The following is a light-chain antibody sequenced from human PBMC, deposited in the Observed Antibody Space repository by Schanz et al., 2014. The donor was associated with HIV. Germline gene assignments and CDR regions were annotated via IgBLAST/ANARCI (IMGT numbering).Light chain of an antibody. CDR2: AAS. Sequence: DIQMTQSPSTLSAFVGDRVTITCRASQSIGNSLAWYQLKPGRAPKLLIYAASTLVSGVPLKFSGTGSGTXFTLTISFLPPXXXXXXYCQHYNS. J-gene: IGKJ2*03. CDR3: QHYNS. V-gene: IGKV1-5*03. CDR1: QSIGNS.